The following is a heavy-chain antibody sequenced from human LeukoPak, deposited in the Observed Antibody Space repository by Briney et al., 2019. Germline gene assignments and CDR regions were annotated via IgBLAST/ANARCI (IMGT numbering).Heavy chain of an antibody. Sequence: SETLSLTCTVSGGSISSYYWSWIRQPPGKGLEWIGYIYYSGSTNYNPSLKSRVTISVDTSKNQFSLKLSSVTAADTAVYYCARLIVSNYYYYYMDVWGKGTTVTISS. CDR2: IYYSGST. CDR3: ARLIVSNYYYYYMDV. CDR1: GGSISSYY. V-gene: IGHV4-59*08. J-gene: IGHJ6*03. D-gene: IGHD5/OR15-5a*01.